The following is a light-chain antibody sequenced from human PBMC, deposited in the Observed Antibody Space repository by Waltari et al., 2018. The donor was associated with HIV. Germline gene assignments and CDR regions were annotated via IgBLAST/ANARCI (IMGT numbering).Light chain of an antibody. V-gene: IGLV2-23*02. CDR2: DVG. CDR1: SRAIGAYNY. J-gene: IGLJ2*01. CDR3: CAYAGPTGLSEV. Sequence: QSALTQPASVSGSPGQSITIPCTGTSRAIGAYNYVYCYQPHPGKAPKLIIYDVGTRPSGVSDRFSGSKSGNTASLTISGLQSEDEADYHCCAYAGPTGLSEVFGGGTKLTVL.